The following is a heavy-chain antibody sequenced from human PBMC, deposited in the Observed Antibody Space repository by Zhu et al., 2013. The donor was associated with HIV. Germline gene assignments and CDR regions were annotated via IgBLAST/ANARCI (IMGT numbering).Heavy chain of an antibody. CDR2: INPTSAGT. Sequence: GAEVKKPGASVKVSCKTSGYTLTDYYIHWVRQAPGQGLEWMGWINPTSAGTKYAQKFQGRVTMTRDTSINTAYMELSSLRSEDTAVYYCARDIVVVPAASYGMDVWGQGTTVTVSS. J-gene: IGHJ6*02. V-gene: IGHV1-2*02. D-gene: IGHD2-2*01. CDR3: ARDIVVVPAASYGMDV. CDR1: GYTLTDYY.